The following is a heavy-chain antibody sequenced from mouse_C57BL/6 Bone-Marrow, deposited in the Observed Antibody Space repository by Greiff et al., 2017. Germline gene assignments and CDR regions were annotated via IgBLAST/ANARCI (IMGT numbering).Heavy chain of an antibody. Sequence: ESGPGLVKPSQSLSLTCSVTGYSITSGYYWNWIRQFPGNKLEWMGYISYDGSNNYNPSLKNRISITRDTSKNQFFLKLNSVTTEDTATYYCAREGFYYYCWYFDVWGTGTTVTVSS. CDR2: ISYDGSN. CDR3: AREGFYYYCWYFDV. V-gene: IGHV3-6*01. CDR1: GYSITSGYY. D-gene: IGHD1-1*01. J-gene: IGHJ1*03.